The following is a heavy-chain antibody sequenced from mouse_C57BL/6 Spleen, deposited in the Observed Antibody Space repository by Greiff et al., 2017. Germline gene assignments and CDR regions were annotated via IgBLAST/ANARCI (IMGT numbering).Heavy chain of an antibody. Sequence: QVQLQQPGAELVKPGASVKLSCKASGYTFTSYWITWVKQRPGQGLEWIGDIYPGSGSTNYNEKFKSKATLTVDTSSSTAYMQLSSLTSEDSAVYYCATNPTVVSWYFDVWGTGTTVTVSS. CDR1: GYTFTSYW. CDR2: IYPGSGST. D-gene: IGHD1-1*01. J-gene: IGHJ1*03. V-gene: IGHV1-55*01. CDR3: ATNPTVVSWYFDV.